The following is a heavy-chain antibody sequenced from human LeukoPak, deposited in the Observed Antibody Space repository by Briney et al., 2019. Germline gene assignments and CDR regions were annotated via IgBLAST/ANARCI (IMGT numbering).Heavy chain of an antibody. D-gene: IGHD2-15*01. CDR2: ISDSGGST. Sequence: GGSLRLSCAASGFTFSNYAMHWVRQAPGKGLEYVSAISDSGGSTYYANSVKGRLTISRDNSKNTVYLQMGSLRAEDMAMYYCARSAGRFGSGGSCYDYWGQGTLVTVSS. J-gene: IGHJ4*02. CDR1: GFTFSNYA. CDR3: ARSAGRFGSGGSCYDY. V-gene: IGHV3-64*01.